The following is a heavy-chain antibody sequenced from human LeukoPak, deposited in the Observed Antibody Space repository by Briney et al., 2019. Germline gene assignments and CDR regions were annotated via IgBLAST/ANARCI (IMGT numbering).Heavy chain of an antibody. J-gene: IGHJ4*02. V-gene: IGHV4-59*08. CDR2: IYYSGST. D-gene: IGHD3-22*01. CDR3: ARHVGYYDSSGPPFCFDY. CDR1: GGSISSYY. Sequence: SETLSLTCTVSGGSISSYYWSWIRQPPGKGLEWIGYIYYSGSTNYNPSLKSRVTISVDTSKNQFSLKLSSVTAADTAVYYCARHVGYYDSSGPPFCFDYWGQGTLVTVSS.